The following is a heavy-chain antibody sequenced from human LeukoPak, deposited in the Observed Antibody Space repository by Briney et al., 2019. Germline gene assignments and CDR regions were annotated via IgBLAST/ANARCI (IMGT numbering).Heavy chain of an antibody. D-gene: IGHD3-10*01. CDR1: GFIVSSKY. Sequence: VGSLRLSSAASGFIVSSKYMSRVGQAPGKGLEWVSVIYSGGSTYSGASVEGRFTLSRDNSKNTVYLQMNSLTVEDTGVYYCARAGPIDYRGQGTLVTVSS. J-gene: IGHJ4*02. V-gene: IGHV3-53*01. CDR2: IYSGGST. CDR3: ARAGPIDY.